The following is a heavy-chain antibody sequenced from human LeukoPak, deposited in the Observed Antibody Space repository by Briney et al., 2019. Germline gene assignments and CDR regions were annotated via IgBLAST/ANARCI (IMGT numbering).Heavy chain of an antibody. V-gene: IGHV1-2*02. J-gene: IGHJ5*02. Sequence: ASVKVSCKASRYTFTGYYMHWVRQAPGQGLEWMGWINPNSGGTNYAQKFQGRVTMTRDTSISTAYMELSRLRSDDTAVYYCARERYGDLSINWFDPWGQGTLVTVSS. CDR1: RYTFTGYY. CDR2: INPNSGGT. D-gene: IGHD4-17*01. CDR3: ARERYGDLSINWFDP.